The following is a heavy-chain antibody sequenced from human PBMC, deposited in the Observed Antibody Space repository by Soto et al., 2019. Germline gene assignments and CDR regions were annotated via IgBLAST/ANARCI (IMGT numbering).Heavy chain of an antibody. D-gene: IGHD3-3*01. V-gene: IGHV3-9*01. Sequence: GGSLRLSCAASGFTFDDYAMHWVRQAPGKGLEWVSGISWNSGSIGYADSVKGRFTISRDNAKNSLYLQMNSLRAEDTALYYCAKDITIFGGTDEDGAFDIWGQGTMVTVSS. J-gene: IGHJ3*02. CDR2: ISWNSGSI. CDR3: AKDITIFGGTDEDGAFDI. CDR1: GFTFDDYA.